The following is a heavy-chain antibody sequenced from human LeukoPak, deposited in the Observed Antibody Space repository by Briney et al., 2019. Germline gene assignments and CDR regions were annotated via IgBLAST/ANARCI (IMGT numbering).Heavy chain of an antibody. J-gene: IGHJ4*02. V-gene: IGHV1-18*01. CDR1: GYTFTSYG. CDR2: ISAYNGNT. D-gene: IGHD6-19*01. Sequence: ASVKVSCKVSGYTFTSYGISWVRQAPGQGLEWMGWISAYNGNTNYAQKLQGRVTMTTDTSTSTAYMELRSLRSDDTAVYYCARDIYSSGWYPGDYWGQGTLVTVSS. CDR3: ARDIYSSGWYPGDY.